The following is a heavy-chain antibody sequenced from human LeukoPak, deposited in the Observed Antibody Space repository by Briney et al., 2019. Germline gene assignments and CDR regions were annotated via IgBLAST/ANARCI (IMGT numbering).Heavy chain of an antibody. Sequence: PGGSLRLSCAASGFTFSGYAMHWVRQAPGKGLEWVAVISYDGSNKYYADSVKGRFTISRDNSKNTLYLQMNSLRAEDTAVYYCAKHNLGVATRTAYGFDIWGQGTMVTVSS. J-gene: IGHJ3*02. CDR1: GFTFSGYA. CDR3: AKHNLGVATRTAYGFDI. CDR2: ISYDGSNK. D-gene: IGHD5-12*01. V-gene: IGHV3-30*14.